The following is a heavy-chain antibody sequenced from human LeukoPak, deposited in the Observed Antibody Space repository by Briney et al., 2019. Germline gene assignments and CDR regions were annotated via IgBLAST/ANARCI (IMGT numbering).Heavy chain of an antibody. CDR2: ISYDGSNK. V-gene: IGHV3-30-3*01. D-gene: IGHD3-22*01. CDR1: GFTFSSYT. J-gene: IGHJ4*02. CDR3: ARSTYYYYDSSGYSNFDY. Sequence: GSLRLSCAASGFTFSSYTMHWVRQAPGKGLEWVALISYDGSNKYYADSVKGRFTISRDNSKNTLYLQMNNLRTEDTAVYYCARSTYYYYDSSGYSNFDYWGQGTLVTASS.